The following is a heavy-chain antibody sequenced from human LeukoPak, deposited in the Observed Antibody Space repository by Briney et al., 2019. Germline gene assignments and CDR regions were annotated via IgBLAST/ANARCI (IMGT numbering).Heavy chain of an antibody. CDR3: ARTDGYLSTFDY. Sequence: SEILSLTCAVYGGSFSGYYWSWIRQPPGKGLEWIGEINHSGSTNYNPSLKSRVTISVDTSKNQFSLKLSSVTAADTAVYYCARTDGYLSTFDYWGQGTLVTVSS. CDR2: INHSGST. V-gene: IGHV4-34*01. CDR1: GGSFSGYY. J-gene: IGHJ4*02. D-gene: IGHD5-24*01.